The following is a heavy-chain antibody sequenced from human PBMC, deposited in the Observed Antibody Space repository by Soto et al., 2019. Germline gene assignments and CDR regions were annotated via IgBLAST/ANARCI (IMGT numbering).Heavy chain of an antibody. CDR1: GYTFTSYG. V-gene: IGHV1-18*01. D-gene: IGHD3-22*01. J-gene: IGHJ6*02. CDR2: ISAYNGNT. CDR3: ERNYYDSSGYYLCVCYYYGMDV. Sequence: QVQLVQSGAEVKKPGASVKVSCKASGYTFTSYGISWVRQAPGQGLEWMVWISAYNGNTNYAQTLQGRVTMNTDTTTSTAYMELRSRSADDTAVYYCERNYYDSSGYYLCVCYYYGMDVWGQGTTVTVSS.